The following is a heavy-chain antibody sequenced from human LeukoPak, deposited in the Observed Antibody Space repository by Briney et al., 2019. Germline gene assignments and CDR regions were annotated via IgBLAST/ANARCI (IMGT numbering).Heavy chain of an antibody. CDR1: GFTFSSYW. D-gene: IGHD4-17*01. V-gene: IGHV3-74*01. CDR3: ARALTTVTTFDS. Sequence: GGSLRLSCAASGFTFSSYWMHWVRQAPGKGLVWVSHINSDGSTTSNADSVKGRFTISRDNAKNTLYLQMNSLRAEDTAVYYCARALTTVTTFDSWGQGTLVTVSS. CDR2: INSDGSTT. J-gene: IGHJ4*02.